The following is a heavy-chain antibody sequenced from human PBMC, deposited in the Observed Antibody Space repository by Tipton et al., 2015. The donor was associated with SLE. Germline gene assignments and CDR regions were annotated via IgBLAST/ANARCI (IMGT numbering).Heavy chain of an antibody. CDR1: GFTFSTYT. CDR2: INGRGGRI. V-gene: IGHV3-23*01. Sequence: SLRLSCAASGFTFSTYTMSWVRQVPGKGLEWVSGINGRGGRISYADSVRGRFSISRDDSKNTLYLQMNSLRDEDTAVYYCAKERQTLVATQYNWFDPWGQGTLVTVSS. J-gene: IGHJ5*02. CDR3: AKERQTLVATQYNWFDP. D-gene: IGHD2-21*02.